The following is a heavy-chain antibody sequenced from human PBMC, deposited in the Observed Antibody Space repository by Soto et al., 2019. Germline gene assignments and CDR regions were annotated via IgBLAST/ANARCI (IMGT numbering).Heavy chain of an antibody. CDR1: GYTFNSYG. D-gene: IGHD2-15*01. CDR2: VSAYNGNT. Sequence: ASVKVSCKASGYTFNSYGINWVRQAPGQGLEWVGWVSAYNGNTNYAQKLQGRVTITTDTSTSTAYMDLRSLRSDDTAVYYCERGSEFCGGGSGLRYYLDYWGKGTLVTVS. V-gene: IGHV1-18*01. CDR3: ERGSEFCGGGSGLRYYLDY. J-gene: IGHJ4*02.